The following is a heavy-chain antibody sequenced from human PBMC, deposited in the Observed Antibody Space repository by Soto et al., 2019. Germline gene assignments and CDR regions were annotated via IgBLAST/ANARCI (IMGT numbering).Heavy chain of an antibody. CDR2: IIPIFGTA. CDR3: ARDDYGDYVFDY. V-gene: IGHV1-69*06. D-gene: IGHD4-17*01. CDR1: GGTFSSYA. Sequence: SVKVSCKASGGTFSSYAISWVRQAPGQGLEWMGGIIPIFGTANYAQKFQGRVTITADKSTSTAYMELSSLRSEDTAVYYCARDDYGDYVFDYWGQGTLVTVSS. J-gene: IGHJ4*02.